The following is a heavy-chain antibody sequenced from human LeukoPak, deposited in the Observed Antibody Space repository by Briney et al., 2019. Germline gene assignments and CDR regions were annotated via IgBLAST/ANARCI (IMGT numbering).Heavy chain of an antibody. J-gene: IGHJ4*02. D-gene: IGHD6-6*01. CDR3: ARDEQLANFDY. CDR1: GFTFSSYA. Sequence: GGSLRLSCAASGFTFSSYAMHWVRQIPGKGLEWVSVISYNGGDKNFADSVKGRFTVSRDNAKNSLYLQMSSLRAEDTAVYYCARDEQLANFDYWGQGTLVTVSS. CDR2: ISYNGGDK. V-gene: IGHV3-30*03.